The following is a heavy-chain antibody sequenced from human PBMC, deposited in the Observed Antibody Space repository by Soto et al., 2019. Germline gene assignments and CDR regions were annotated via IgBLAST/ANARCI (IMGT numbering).Heavy chain of an antibody. CDR2: ISPSGSP. CDR3: ARAVLA. Sequence: TLSPTCSHPGGSVNTGGYSWGWIRQRPGNGLECSGSISPSGSPADKPSLKSRVTISVDRCNNQISLGLSSVTGADTAVYYCARAVLAWGPGTLLTVS. V-gene: IGHV4-30-2*01. D-gene: IGHD3-10*02. CDR1: GGSVNTGGYS. J-gene: IGHJ5*02.